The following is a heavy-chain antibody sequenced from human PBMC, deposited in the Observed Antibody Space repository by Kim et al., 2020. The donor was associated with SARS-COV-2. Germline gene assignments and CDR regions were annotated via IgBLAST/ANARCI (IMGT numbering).Heavy chain of an antibody. Sequence: GGSLRLSCAASGFTFSSYAMSWVRQAPGKGLEWVSAIIGSGGSTYYADSVKGRFTISRDNSKNTLYLQMNSLRAEDTAVYYCAKGVSITIFGVVIIPVLQEDYFDYWGQGSLVTVSS. D-gene: IGHD3-3*01. J-gene: IGHJ4*02. CDR2: IIGSGGST. CDR1: GFTFSSYA. V-gene: IGHV3-23*01. CDR3: AKGVSITIFGVVIIPVLQEDYFDY.